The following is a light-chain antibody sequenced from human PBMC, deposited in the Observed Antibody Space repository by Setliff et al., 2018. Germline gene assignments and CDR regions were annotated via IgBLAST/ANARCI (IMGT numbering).Light chain of an antibody. J-gene: IGLJ1*01. CDR3: SAYTSSSTYV. CDR1: IGDVGAYDF. V-gene: IGLV2-14*01. CDR2: EVT. Sequence: QSVLTQPASVSGSPGQSITISCSGTIGDVGAYDFVSWYRHHPGKAPELVIYEVTNRPSGISNRFSGSKSGNSASLIISGLQAEDEADYYCSAYTSSSTYVFGTGTKVTVL.